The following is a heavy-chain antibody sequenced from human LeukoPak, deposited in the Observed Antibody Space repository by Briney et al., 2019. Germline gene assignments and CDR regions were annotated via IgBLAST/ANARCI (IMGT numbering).Heavy chain of an antibody. CDR2: INPNSGGT. J-gene: IGHJ4*02. V-gene: IGHV1-2*02. D-gene: IGHD4-17*01. CDR1: GYTFTGYY. CDR3: ARVGDDYGDYQGVSDY. Sequence: ASVKVSCKASGYTFTGYYMHWVRQAPGQGLEWMGWINPNSGGTNYAQKFQGRVTMTRDTSISTAYMELSRLRSDDTAVYYCARVGDDYGDYQGVSDYWGQGTLVTVSS.